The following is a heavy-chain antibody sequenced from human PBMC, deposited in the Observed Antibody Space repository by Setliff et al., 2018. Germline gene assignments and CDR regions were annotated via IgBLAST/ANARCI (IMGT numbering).Heavy chain of an antibody. CDR1: GFTFSTFW. CDR2: ISSSSSYI. CDR3: ARDYVVVTLYYYYYGMDV. V-gene: IGHV3-21*01. Sequence: PGGSLRLSCAASGFTFSTFWMSWVRQAPGKGLEWVSSISSSSSYIYYADSVKGRFTISRDNAKNSLYLQMNSLRAEDTAVYYCARDYVVVTLYYYYYGMDVWGQGTTVTVSS. D-gene: IGHD2-21*02. J-gene: IGHJ6*02.